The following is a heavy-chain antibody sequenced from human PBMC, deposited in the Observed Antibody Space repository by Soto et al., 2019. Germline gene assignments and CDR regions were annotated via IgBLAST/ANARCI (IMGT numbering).Heavy chain of an antibody. V-gene: IGHV3-30-3*01. CDR3: ARGDREDILVVVGARPGGYVIDI. Sequence: QVQLVESGGGVVQPGGSLRLSCAASGFTFRNYAMHWVRQAPGKGLECLAVIAYDGSNAFYRDSVKGRFTISRDNSKNTLYLKMNSLRSEDTGVYYCARGDREDILVVVGARPGGYVIDICGQGTRVTVSS. CDR2: IAYDGSNA. CDR1: GFTFRNYA. J-gene: IGHJ6*02. D-gene: IGHD2-15*01.